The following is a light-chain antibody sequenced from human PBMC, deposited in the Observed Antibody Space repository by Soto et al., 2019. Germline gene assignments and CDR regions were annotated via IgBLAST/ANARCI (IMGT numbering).Light chain of an antibody. CDR2: EGS. CDR1: SSDVGSYNL. CDR3: CSFAGSNTFV. Sequence: QSALTQPASVSGSPGQSITLSCTRTSSDVGSYNLVSWYQQHPGKAPKLMIYEGSKRPSGVSNRFSGSKSGNTASLTISGLQAEDEAYYYCCSFAGSNTFVFGTGTKLTVL. V-gene: IGLV2-23*03. J-gene: IGLJ1*01.